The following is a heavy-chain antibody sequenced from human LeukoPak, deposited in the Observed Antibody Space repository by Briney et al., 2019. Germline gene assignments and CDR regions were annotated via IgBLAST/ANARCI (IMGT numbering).Heavy chain of an antibody. CDR3: ARARHGAAMVPYYFDY. D-gene: IGHD5-18*01. J-gene: IGHJ4*02. CDR2: INPNSGGT. V-gene: IGHV1-2*02. CDR1: GYTFTGYY. Sequence: ASVKVSCKASGYTFTGYYMLWVRQAPGQGLEWMGWINPNSGGTNYAQKFQGRVTMTRDTSISTAYMELSRLRSDDTAVYYCARARHGAAMVPYYFDYWGQGTLVTVSS.